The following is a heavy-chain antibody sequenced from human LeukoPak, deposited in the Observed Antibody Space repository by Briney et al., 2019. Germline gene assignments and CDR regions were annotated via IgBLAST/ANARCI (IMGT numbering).Heavy chain of an antibody. CDR1: GGSFRGYY. D-gene: IGHD3-22*01. CDR3: ARQSLSGSSLSYFDY. CDR2: IYDSGST. Sequence: SETLSLTCAVYGGSFRGYYWSWIRQPPGKGLEWIGNIYDSGSTNYNPSLKSRVTISIDTSKNQCSLKLSSVTAADTAVYYCARQSLSGSSLSYFDYWGQGTLVTVSS. J-gene: IGHJ4*02. V-gene: IGHV4-59*01.